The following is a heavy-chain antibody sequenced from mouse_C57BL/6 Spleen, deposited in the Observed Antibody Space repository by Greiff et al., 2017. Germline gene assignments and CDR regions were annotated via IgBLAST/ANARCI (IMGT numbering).Heavy chain of an antibody. V-gene: IGHV1-55*01. J-gene: IGHJ3*01. CDR1: GYTFTSYW. CDR2: IYPGSGST. Sequence: VQVVESGAELVKPGASVKMSCKASGYTFTSYWITWVKQRPGQGLEWIGDIYPGSGSTNYNEKFKSKATLTVDTSSSTAYMQLGSLTSEDSAVYYCADLFSFAYWGQVTLVTVSA. CDR3: ADLFSFAY.